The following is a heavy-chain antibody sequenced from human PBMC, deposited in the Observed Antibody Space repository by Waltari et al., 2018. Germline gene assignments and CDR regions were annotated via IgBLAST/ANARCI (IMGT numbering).Heavy chain of an antibody. CDR3: ARVGIAVAGTAYDY. Sequence: QVQLVQSGAEVKKTGASVKGYCKASGYTFTGYYMHWLRHTPGQGREWMGRINPNSGGTNYAQKFQGRVTMTRDTSISTAYMELSRLRSDDTAVYYCARVGIAVAGTAYDYWGQGTLVTVSS. CDR1: GYTFTGYY. V-gene: IGHV1-2*06. CDR2: INPNSGGT. D-gene: IGHD6-19*01. J-gene: IGHJ4*02.